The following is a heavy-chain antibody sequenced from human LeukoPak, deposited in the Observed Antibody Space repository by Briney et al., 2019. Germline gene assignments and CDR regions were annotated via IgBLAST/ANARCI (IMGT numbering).Heavy chain of an antibody. J-gene: IGHJ5*02. Sequence: GGSLRLSCAASGFTFSDYYMSWIRQAPGKGLEWVSSISSSSSYIYYADSVKGRFTISRDNAKNSLYLQMNSLRAEDTAVYYCARDRRYYDSSAPRFDPWGQGTLVTVSS. CDR1: GFTFSDYY. CDR2: ISSSSSYI. D-gene: IGHD3-22*01. V-gene: IGHV3-11*06. CDR3: ARDRRYYDSSAPRFDP.